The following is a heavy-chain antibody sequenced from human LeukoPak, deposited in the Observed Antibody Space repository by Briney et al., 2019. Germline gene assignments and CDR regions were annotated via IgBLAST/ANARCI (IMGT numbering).Heavy chain of an antibody. CDR1: GFTFTDSW. CDR3: AREVDAFDI. J-gene: IGHJ3*02. CDR2: IHTDGSRT. V-gene: IGHV3-74*01. Sequence: GGSLRLSCVAHGFTFTDSWMHWVRQAPGKGLVWVSQIHTDGSRTNYADSVRGRFSISIDSAKNILYLQMSSLRVEDTAVYYCAREVDAFDIWGQGTMVTVSS.